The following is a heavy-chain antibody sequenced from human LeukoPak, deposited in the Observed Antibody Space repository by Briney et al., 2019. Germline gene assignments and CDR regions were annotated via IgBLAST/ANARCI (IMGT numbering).Heavy chain of an antibody. J-gene: IGHJ4*02. CDR2: IIPIFGTA. Sequence: ASVKVSCKASGGTFSSYAISWVRQAPGQGLERMGGIIPIFGTANYAQKFQGRVTITAEESTSTAYMELSSLRSEDTAVYYCARKLSSGSYMNYWGQGTLVTVSS. CDR1: GGTFSSYA. CDR3: ARKLSSGSYMNY. V-gene: IGHV1-69*13. D-gene: IGHD1-26*01.